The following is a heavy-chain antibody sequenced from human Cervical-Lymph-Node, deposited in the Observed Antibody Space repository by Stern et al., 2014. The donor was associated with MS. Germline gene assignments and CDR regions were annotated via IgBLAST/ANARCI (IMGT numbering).Heavy chain of an antibody. D-gene: IGHD3-9*01. Sequence: VQLVQSGAEVKKPGASVKVSCKASGYIFSDYYIHWVRQAPGHGLEWMGRIIPNNGATDYEQKFQARVTMTRDTSTGTAYMDLSGLTSDDTAMYYCARRRTMTGILDSWGQGSLVTVSS. CDR1: GYIFSDYY. CDR2: IIPNNGAT. J-gene: IGHJ5*01. CDR3: ARRRTMTGILDS. V-gene: IGHV1-2*06.